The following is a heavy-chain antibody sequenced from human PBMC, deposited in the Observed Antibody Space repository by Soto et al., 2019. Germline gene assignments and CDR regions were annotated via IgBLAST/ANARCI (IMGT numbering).Heavy chain of an antibody. V-gene: IGHV4-34*01. J-gene: IGHJ4*02. CDR3: ARRLSRHGDFDY. D-gene: IGHD2-8*01. CDR1: GGSFSGYY. CDR2: INHSGST. Sequence: PSETLSLTCAVYGGSFSGYYWSWIRQPPGKGLEWIGEINHSGSTNYNPSLKSRVTISVDTSKNQFSLKLSSVTAADTAVYYCARRLSRHGDFDYWGQGTLVTVSS.